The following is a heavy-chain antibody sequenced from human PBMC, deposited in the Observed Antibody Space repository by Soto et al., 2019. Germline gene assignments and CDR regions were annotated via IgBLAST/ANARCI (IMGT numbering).Heavy chain of an antibody. V-gene: IGHV1-69*13. CDR1: GDTFSSYS. Sequence: QVQLVQSGAEVKKPGSSVKVSCKPSGDTFSSYSFSWVRQVPGQGLEWMGGFSPIFGAPNYAQNFLDRVTSMAHNFSITVSWALRINSSESTGVYYFVRVVTSLSSTLLNCWGQG. CDR2: FSPIFGAP. D-gene: IGHD2-21*02. CDR3: VRVVTSLSSTLLNC. J-gene: IGHJ4*02.